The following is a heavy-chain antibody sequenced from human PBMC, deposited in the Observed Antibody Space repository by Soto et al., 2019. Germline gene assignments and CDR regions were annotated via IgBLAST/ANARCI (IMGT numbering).Heavy chain of an antibody. D-gene: IGHD4-17*01. CDR3: ARRYGDYARGWFDP. Sequence: GGSLRLSCAASGFTFSSYSMNWVRQAPGKGLEWVSYISSSSSTIYYADSVKGRFTISRDNAKNSLYLQMNSLRAEDTAVYYCARRYGDYARGWFDPWGQGTLVTVSS. CDR1: GFTFSSYS. CDR2: ISSSSSTI. J-gene: IGHJ5*02. V-gene: IGHV3-48*01.